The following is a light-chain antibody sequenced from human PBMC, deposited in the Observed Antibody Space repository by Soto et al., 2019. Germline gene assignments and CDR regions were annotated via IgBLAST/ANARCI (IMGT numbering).Light chain of an antibody. Sequence: DIVMTQSPLSLPVTPGEPASISCRSSQSPLHSNGYNYLDWYLQKPGQSPQLLIYLGSNRSSGVPDRFSGSGSGTDFTLKISRVEADDVGVDYWMQALQTPYTVGQGTKLEIK. CDR3: MQALQTPYT. CDR1: QSPLHSNGYNY. V-gene: IGKV2-28*01. CDR2: LGS. J-gene: IGKJ2*01.